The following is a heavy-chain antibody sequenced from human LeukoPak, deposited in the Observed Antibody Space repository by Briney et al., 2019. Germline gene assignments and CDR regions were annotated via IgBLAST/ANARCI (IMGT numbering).Heavy chain of an antibody. CDR2: ISPYKGNK. D-gene: IGHD3-22*01. J-gene: IGHJ4*02. V-gene: IGHV1-18*01. CDR3: VSGHYSGGSGYSPADY. CDR1: GYMFSNFFSSYG. Sequence: ASVKVSCKASGYMFSNFFSSYGITWVRQAPGQGLEWIGWISPYKGNKKFAQKFQGRVTMTTDTSTSTAYMELRSLRSDDTAVYYCVSGHYSGGSGYSPADYWGQGTLVTVSS.